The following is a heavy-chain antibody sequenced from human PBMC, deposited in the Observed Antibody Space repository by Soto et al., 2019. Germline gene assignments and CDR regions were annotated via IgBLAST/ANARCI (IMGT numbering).Heavy chain of an antibody. J-gene: IGHJ4*02. D-gene: IGHD6-13*01. CDR3: AHSLYQQQLVPGGWPPYYFDY. Sequence: SGPTLVNPTQTLTLTCTFSGFSLSTSGVGVGWIRQPPGKALEWLALIYWDDDKRYSPSLKSRLTITKDTSKNQVVLTMTNMDPVDTATYYCAHSLYQQQLVPGGWPPYYFDYWGQGTLVTVSS. V-gene: IGHV2-5*02. CDR2: IYWDDDK. CDR1: GFSLSTSGVG.